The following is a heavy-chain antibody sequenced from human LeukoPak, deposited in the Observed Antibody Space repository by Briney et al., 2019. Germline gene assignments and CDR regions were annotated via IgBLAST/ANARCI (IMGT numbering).Heavy chain of an antibody. Sequence: GGSLRLSCAASGFTFSSYAMSWVRQAPGKGLEWVSAISGSGGSTFYADSVKGRFTISRDNSKNTLYLQMNSLRAEDTAVYYCAKLTSPGWRETAFDIWGQGTMVTVSS. D-gene: IGHD2-15*01. CDR1: GFTFSSYA. CDR2: ISGSGGST. V-gene: IGHV3-23*01. CDR3: AKLTSPGWRETAFDI. J-gene: IGHJ3*02.